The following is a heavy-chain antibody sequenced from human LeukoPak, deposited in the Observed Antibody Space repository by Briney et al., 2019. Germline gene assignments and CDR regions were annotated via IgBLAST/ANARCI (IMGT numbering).Heavy chain of an antibody. CDR2: ISGSGGST. D-gene: IGHD6-19*01. CDR3: AKDQGIAVAGGFDY. Sequence: PGGSLRLSCAASGFTFSDYYMSWVRQAPGKGLEWVSAISGSGGSTYYADSVKGRFTISRDNSKNTLYLQMNSLRAEDTAVYYCAKDQGIAVAGGFDYWGQGTLVTVSS. V-gene: IGHV3-23*01. J-gene: IGHJ4*02. CDR1: GFTFSDYY.